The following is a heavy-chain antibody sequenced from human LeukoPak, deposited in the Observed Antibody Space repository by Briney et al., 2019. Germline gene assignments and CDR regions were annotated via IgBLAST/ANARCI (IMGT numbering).Heavy chain of an antibody. J-gene: IGHJ3*02. D-gene: IGHD5-18*01. CDR1: GYSFTSYW. CDR2: IYPGDSDT. V-gene: IGHV5-51*01. Sequence: GESLKISCKGSGYSFTSYWIGWVRQMPGKGLEWMGIIYPGDSDTRYSPSFQGQVTISADKSISTAYLQWSSLKASDTAMYYCARVSRGYSYGYGAFDIWGQGTMVTVSS. CDR3: ARVSRGYSYGYGAFDI.